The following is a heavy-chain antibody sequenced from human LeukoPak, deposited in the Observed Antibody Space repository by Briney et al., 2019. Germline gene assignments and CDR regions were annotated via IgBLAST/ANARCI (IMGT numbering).Heavy chain of an antibody. Sequence: GASVKLSCKASGYTFIGYYMHWVRQAPGQGLEWMGWINPNSGGTNYAQKFQGRVTITRDKSISTAYMELSRLRSDDTAVYYCARSYCSSTSCSVNNWFDPWGQGTLVTVSS. CDR2: INPNSGGT. V-gene: IGHV1-2*02. D-gene: IGHD2-2*01. J-gene: IGHJ5*02. CDR3: ARSYCSSTSCSVNNWFDP. CDR1: GYTFIGYY.